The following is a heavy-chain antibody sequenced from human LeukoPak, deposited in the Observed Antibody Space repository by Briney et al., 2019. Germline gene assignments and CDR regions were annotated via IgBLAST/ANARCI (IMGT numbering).Heavy chain of an antibody. J-gene: IGHJ4*02. V-gene: IGHV3-30-3*01. CDR3: AKAELTAMVTEYFDY. CDR2: ISYDGSTK. CDR1: GFTFTTYA. D-gene: IGHD5-18*01. Sequence: PGRSLRLSCAASGFTFTTYALFWVRQAPGMGLEWVATISYDGSTKWYADSVKGRFTFSRDNSKNTVYLQMNSLRAEDTAVYYCAKAELTAMVTEYFDYWGQGTLVTVSS.